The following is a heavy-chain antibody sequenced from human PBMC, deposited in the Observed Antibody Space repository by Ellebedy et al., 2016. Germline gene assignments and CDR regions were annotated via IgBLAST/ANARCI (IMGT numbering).Heavy chain of an antibody. D-gene: IGHD2-2*02. J-gene: IGHJ4*02. CDR1: GGTFSSYA. Sequence: ASVKVSCKASGGTFSSYAISWVRQAPGQGLEWMGRIIPILGITNYAQKFQGRVTITADKSTSTAYMELSSLRSEDTAVYYCAREVKAAAAIQPKFDYWGQGTLVTVSS. V-gene: IGHV1-69*04. CDR3: AREVKAAAAIQPKFDY. CDR2: IIPILGIT.